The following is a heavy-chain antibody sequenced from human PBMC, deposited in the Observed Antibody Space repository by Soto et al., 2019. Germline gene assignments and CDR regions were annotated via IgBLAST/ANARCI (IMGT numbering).Heavy chain of an antibody. D-gene: IGHD4-4*01. V-gene: IGHV3-23*01. CDR2: ISAGGSYT. J-gene: IGHJ4*01. CDR3: AKAARVTTLYNFDL. CDR1: GFSFPNYA. Sequence: PGGSLRLSCAASGFSFPNYAMHWVRQAPGKGLEWVSAISAGGSYTNSADSVKGRFTISSDNSKNTLYLQVNSLSAEDTAVYYCAKAARVTTLYNFDLWGHGTLVTVSS.